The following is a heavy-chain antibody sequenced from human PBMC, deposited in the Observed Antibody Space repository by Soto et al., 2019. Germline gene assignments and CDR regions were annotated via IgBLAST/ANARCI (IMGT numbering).Heavy chain of an antibody. J-gene: IGHJ4*02. CDR2: SIPIFGTA. V-gene: IGHV1-69*01. CDR1: GGTFSSYA. CDR3: AREGRSIAAAGNWYYFDY. D-gene: IGHD6-13*01. Sequence: QVQLVQSGAAVKKPGSSVKVSCKASGGTFSSYAISWVRQAPGQGLEWMGGSIPIFGTANYAQKFQGRVTITADESTSTAYMELSSLRSEDTAVYYCAREGRSIAAAGNWYYFDYWGQGTLVTVSS.